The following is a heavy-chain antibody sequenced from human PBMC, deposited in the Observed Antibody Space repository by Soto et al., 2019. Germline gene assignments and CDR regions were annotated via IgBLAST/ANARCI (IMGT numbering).Heavy chain of an antibody. Sequence: SVKVSCKXSGDSFSTYAINWVRQAPGQGLEWMGGIIPVFGTKNYAQKFQGRVTITADKSTSTAYMELSRLRSDDTAVYFCARVGGILYGMDVWGQGTTVTVSS. CDR1: GDSFSTYA. V-gene: IGHV1-69*06. J-gene: IGHJ6*02. CDR2: IIPVFGTK. D-gene: IGHD3-16*01. CDR3: ARVGGILYGMDV.